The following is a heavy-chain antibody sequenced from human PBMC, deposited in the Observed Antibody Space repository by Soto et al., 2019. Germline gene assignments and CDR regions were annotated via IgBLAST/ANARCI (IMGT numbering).Heavy chain of an antibody. CDR3: ARPQYYYGSGGPGYYFDY. CDR2: IYYSGST. J-gene: IGHJ4*02. Sequence: SETLSLTCTVSGGSISSSSYYWGWIRQPPGKGLEWIGSIYYSGSTYYNPSLKSRVTISVDTSKNQFSLKLSSVTAADTAVYYCARPQYYYGSGGPGYYFDYWGQGTLVTVSS. D-gene: IGHD3-10*01. CDR1: GGSISSSSYY. V-gene: IGHV4-39*01.